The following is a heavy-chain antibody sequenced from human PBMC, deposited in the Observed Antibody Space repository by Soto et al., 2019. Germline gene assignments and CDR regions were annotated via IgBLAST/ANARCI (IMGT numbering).Heavy chain of an antibody. CDR3: ASKAGIAAAGGFDP. V-gene: IGHV4-4*02. J-gene: IGHJ5*02. Sequence: QVQLQESGPGLVKPSGTLSLTCAVSSGSSSSSNWWSWVRQPPGKGLEWIGEIYHSGSTNYNPSLKSRVTISVDKSQNQFSLKLSSVTAADTAVYYCASKAGIAAAGGFDPWGQGTLVTVSS. CDR1: SGSSSSSNW. D-gene: IGHD6-13*01. CDR2: IYHSGST.